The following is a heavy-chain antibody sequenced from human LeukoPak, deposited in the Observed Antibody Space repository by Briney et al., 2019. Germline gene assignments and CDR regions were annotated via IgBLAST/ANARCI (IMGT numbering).Heavy chain of an antibody. CDR1: GGSFSSYY. CDR2: INHSGST. CDR3: ARVIFSYYYGSGSSLYYYYYGMDV. Sequence: SETLSLTCAVYGGSFSSYYWSWIRQPPGKGLEWIGEINHSGSTNYNPSLKSRVTISVDTSKNQFSLKLSSVTAADTAVYYCARVIFSYYYGSGSSLYYYYYGMDVWGQGTTVTVSS. V-gene: IGHV4-34*01. D-gene: IGHD3-10*01. J-gene: IGHJ6*02.